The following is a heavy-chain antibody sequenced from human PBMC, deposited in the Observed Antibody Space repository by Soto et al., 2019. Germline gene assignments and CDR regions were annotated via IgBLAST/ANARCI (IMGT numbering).Heavy chain of an antibody. V-gene: IGHV1-46*03. CDR3: ARALGGDCSGGSCYNDY. Sequence: QVQLVQSGAEVKKPGASVKVSCKASGYTFTSYYMHWVRQAPGQGLEWMGIINPSGGSTSYAQKFQGRVTMTRDTSTSTVYMELSSLRSEDTAVYYCARALGGDCSGGSCYNDYWGQGTLVTVSS. D-gene: IGHD2-15*01. CDR2: INPSGGST. CDR1: GYTFTSYY. J-gene: IGHJ4*02.